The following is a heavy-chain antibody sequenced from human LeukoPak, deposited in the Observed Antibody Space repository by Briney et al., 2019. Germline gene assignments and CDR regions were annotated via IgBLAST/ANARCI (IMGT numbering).Heavy chain of an antibody. Sequence: GGSLRLSCAASGFTFSSYWMSWVRQAPGKGLEWVANIKQDGSGKYYVDSVKGRFTISRDNSKNTLYLQMNSLKIEDTAVYYCARDLAATGIEYFQHWGQGTLVTVSS. D-gene: IGHD6-13*01. CDR1: GFTFSSYW. J-gene: IGHJ1*01. CDR3: ARDLAATGIEYFQH. V-gene: IGHV3-7*01. CDR2: IKQDGSGK.